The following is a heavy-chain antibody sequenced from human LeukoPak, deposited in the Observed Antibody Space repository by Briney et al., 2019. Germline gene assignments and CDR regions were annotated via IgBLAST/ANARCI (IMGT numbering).Heavy chain of an antibody. D-gene: IGHD5-18*01. CDR3: AKDRVQRYSYGYMDV. Sequence: GGSLRLSCAASGFTFSSYGMHWVRQAPGKGLEWVAVISYDGSNKYYADSVKGRFTISRDNSKNTLYLQMNSLRAEDTALYYCAKDRVQRYSYGYMDVWGKGTTVTVSS. CDR2: ISYDGSNK. V-gene: IGHV3-30*18. J-gene: IGHJ6*03. CDR1: GFTFSSYG.